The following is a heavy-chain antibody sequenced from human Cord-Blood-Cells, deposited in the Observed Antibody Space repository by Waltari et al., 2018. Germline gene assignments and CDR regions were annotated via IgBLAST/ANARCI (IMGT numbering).Heavy chain of an antibody. CDR2: IYHSGST. J-gene: IGHJ4*02. CDR3: ARVGGFGSGSYYFDY. V-gene: IGHV4-38-2*02. D-gene: IGHD3-10*01. Sequence: QVQLQESGPGLVKPSETLSLTCPASGYSLSRGYYWGWLRPPPGKGLEWIGSIYHSGSTYYNPSLKSRVTISVDTSKNQFSLKLSSVTAADTAVYYCARVGGFGSGSYYFDYWGQGTLVTVSS. CDR1: GYSLSRGYY.